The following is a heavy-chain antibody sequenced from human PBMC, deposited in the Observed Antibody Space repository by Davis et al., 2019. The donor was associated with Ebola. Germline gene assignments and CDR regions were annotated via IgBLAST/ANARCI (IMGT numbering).Heavy chain of an antibody. D-gene: IGHD1-14*01. V-gene: IGHV3-23*01. J-gene: IGHJ6*02. CDR1: GFSFNSYA. CDR3: AKGGTSYYYYSMDV. Sequence: WGSLRLSCAASGFSFNSYAMSWVRQAPVKGLEWVSAISGSGSSTYYADSVKGRFTISRDNSKNTLYLQMNSLRADDTAVYYCAKGGTSYYYYSMDVWGQGTTVTVSS. CDR2: ISGSGSST.